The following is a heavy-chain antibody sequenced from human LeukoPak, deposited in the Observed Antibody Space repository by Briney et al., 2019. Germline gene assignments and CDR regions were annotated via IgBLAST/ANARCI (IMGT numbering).Heavy chain of an antibody. D-gene: IGHD3-22*01. CDR3: ARALTYYYDSSGYSNWFDP. V-gene: IGHV1-18*01. J-gene: IGHJ5*02. CDR1: GYTFTSYG. CDR2: ISAYNGNT. Sequence: ASVKVSCKVSGYTFTSYGISWVRQAPGQGREWMGWISAYNGNTNYAQKLQGRVTMTTDTSTSTAYMELRSLRSDDTAVYYCARALTYYYDSSGYSNWFDPWGQGTLVTVSS.